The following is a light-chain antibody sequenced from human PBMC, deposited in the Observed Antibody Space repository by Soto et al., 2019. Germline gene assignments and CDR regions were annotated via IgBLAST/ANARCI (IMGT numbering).Light chain of an antibody. V-gene: IGLV1-47*01. J-gene: IGLJ1*01. CDR1: SSNFGSNY. Sequence: QSVLTHPPSTSGTPGQTVTLSCSGSSSNFGSNYVYWYQQLPGTAPKLLIYRNNQRPSGVPDRFSGSKSGTSASLAISGLRSEDEADYYCAAWDDSLSVLYVFGTGTKVTVL. CDR3: AAWDDSLSVLYV. CDR2: RNN.